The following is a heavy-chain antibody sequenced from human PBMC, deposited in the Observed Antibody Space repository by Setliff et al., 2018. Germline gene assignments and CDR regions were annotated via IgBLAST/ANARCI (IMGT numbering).Heavy chain of an antibody. CDR2: INPSSGRT. CDR1: GYTFASHY. Sequence: VKVSCKASGYTFASHYMHWVRQAPGLGLEWMGTINPSSGRTSYAQKFQGRVTMTRDTSTSTVYMDMSSLRSEDTAVYYCARNVFPYHYEGAFDIWGQGTMVTVSS. J-gene: IGHJ3*02. CDR3: ARNVFPYHYEGAFDI. V-gene: IGHV1-46*01. D-gene: IGHD3-22*01.